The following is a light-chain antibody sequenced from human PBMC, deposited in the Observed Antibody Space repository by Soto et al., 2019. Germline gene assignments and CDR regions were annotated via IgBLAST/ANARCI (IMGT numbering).Light chain of an antibody. CDR2: RNN. CDR1: SSNIGSNY. CDR3: AAWDDSLSGL. Sequence: QSVPTQPPSASGTPGQRVTISCSGSSSNIGSNYVYWYQQLPGTAPKLLIYRNNQRPSGVPDRFSGSKSGTTASLAISGLRSEDEADYYCAAWDDSLSGLFGGGTQLTVL. J-gene: IGLJ3*02. V-gene: IGLV1-47*01.